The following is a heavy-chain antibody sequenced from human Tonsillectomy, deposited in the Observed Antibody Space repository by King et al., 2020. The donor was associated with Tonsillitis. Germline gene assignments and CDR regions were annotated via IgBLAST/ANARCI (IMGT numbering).Heavy chain of an antibody. D-gene: IGHD1-14*01. CDR1: GLTPTTYG. Sequence: VQLVESGGGVVQPGGSLRLCCAASGLTPTTYGMHWVRQAPGKGLEWVAFIRYDGNTEYNEDFVKGRFTISRDKSKNTLYLQMNSLRAEDTAVYYCAKEGNEDLGTNFGAFDIWGQGTMVTVSS. CDR2: IRYDGNTE. J-gene: IGHJ3*02. V-gene: IGHV3-30*02. CDR3: AKEGNEDLGTNFGAFDI.